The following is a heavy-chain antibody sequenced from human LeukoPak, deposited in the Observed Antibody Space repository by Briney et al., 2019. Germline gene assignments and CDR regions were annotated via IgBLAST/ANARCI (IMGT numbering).Heavy chain of an antibody. CDR2: INHSGST. CDR1: GGSFSGYY. D-gene: IGHD2-21*01. V-gene: IGHV4-34*01. J-gene: IGHJ4*02. CDR3: ARGVVIAPQTFDY. Sequence: SETLSLTCAVYGGSFSGYYWSWIRQPPGKGLEWIGEINHSGSTNYNPSLKSRVTISVDTSKNQFSLKLSSVTAADTAVYYCARGVVIAPQTFDYWGQGTLVTVSS.